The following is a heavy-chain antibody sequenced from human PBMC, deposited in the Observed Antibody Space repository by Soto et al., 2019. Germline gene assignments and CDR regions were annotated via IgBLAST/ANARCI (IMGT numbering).Heavy chain of an antibody. D-gene: IGHD1-1*01. V-gene: IGHV3-30-3*01. CDR1: GFTFDSYG. CDR2: ISYEGSNT. Sequence: GSLRLSCVASGFTFDSYGIHWVRQAPGKGLQWVALISYEGSNTYYADSVRGRFTISRDNSKNTLYLQMNTLRPEDTGLYYCARVTPGNNLYYFSGLDFWGQGTSVTVSS. CDR3: ARVTPGNNLYYFSGLDF. J-gene: IGHJ6*02.